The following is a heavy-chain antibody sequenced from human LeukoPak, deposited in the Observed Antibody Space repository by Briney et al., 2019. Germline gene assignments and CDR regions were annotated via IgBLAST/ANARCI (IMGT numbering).Heavy chain of an antibody. D-gene: IGHD2-2*01. Sequence: SETLSLTCAVSGYPISSGYYWGWIRQPPGKGLEWIGSMYHSGSTSYNPSLKSRVTISVDTSKNQLSLKLSSVTAADTAVYYCARDRCSSTSCYYGVDYWGQGTLVTVSS. J-gene: IGHJ4*02. CDR3: ARDRCSSTSCYYGVDY. CDR1: GYPISSGYY. CDR2: MYHSGST. V-gene: IGHV4-38-2*02.